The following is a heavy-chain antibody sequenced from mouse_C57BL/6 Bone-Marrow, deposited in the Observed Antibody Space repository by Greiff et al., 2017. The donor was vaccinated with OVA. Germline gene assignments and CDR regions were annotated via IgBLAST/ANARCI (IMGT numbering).Heavy chain of an antibody. CDR3: ARPTTRGLSYYFDY. CDR2: IYPGSGST. Sequence: QVQLQQPGAELVKPGASVKMSCKASGYNFTSYWITWVKQRPGQGLEWIGDIYPGSGSTNYNEKLKSKATLTVDTSSSTAYMQLSSLTSEDTAVYYCARPTTRGLSYYFDYWGQGTTLTVSS. V-gene: IGHV1-55*01. J-gene: IGHJ2*01. CDR1: GYNFTSYW. D-gene: IGHD1-1*01.